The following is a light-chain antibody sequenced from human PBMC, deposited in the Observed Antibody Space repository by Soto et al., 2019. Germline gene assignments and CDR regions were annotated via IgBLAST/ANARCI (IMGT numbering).Light chain of an antibody. CDR1: SGSIASTY. J-gene: IGLJ3*02. V-gene: IGLV6-57*01. CDR2: EDN. CDR3: QSYDTSNPYWV. Sequence: NFMLTQPHSVSESPGKTVTISCTRSSGSIASTYVQWYQQRPGGSPTTVIYEDNQRPSGVPDRFSGSIDSSSNSASLTISGLKTEDEADYYCQSYDTSNPYWVFGGGTKVTVL.